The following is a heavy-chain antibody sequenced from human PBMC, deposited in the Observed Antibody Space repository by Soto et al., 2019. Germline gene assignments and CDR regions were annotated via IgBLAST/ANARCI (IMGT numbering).Heavy chain of an antibody. CDR2: ISGSGGGT. CDR1: GFTFSSYA. CDR3: AKRYSMVRGPPDY. V-gene: IGHV3-23*01. Sequence: EVQLLESGGGLVQPGGSLRLSCAASGFTFSSYAMSWVRQAPGKGLGWVSAISGSGGGTYYADSVKGRFTISRYNSKNTLYLPMNRLSAEHYAVYYCAKRYSMVRGPPDYWGQGTLVTVSS. J-gene: IGHJ4*02. D-gene: IGHD3-10*01.